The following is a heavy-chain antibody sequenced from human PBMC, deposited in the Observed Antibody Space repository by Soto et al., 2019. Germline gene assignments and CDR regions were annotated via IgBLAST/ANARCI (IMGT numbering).Heavy chain of an antibody. D-gene: IGHD4-17*01. CDR2: ISAYNGNT. Sequence: ASVKVSCKASGYTFTSYGISWVRQAPGQGLEWMGWISAYNGNTNYAQKLQGRVTMTTDTSTSTAYMELRSLRSDDTAGYYCARDQDYGDSVRWFDPWGQGTLVTVSS. J-gene: IGHJ5*02. CDR3: ARDQDYGDSVRWFDP. V-gene: IGHV1-18*01. CDR1: GYTFTSYG.